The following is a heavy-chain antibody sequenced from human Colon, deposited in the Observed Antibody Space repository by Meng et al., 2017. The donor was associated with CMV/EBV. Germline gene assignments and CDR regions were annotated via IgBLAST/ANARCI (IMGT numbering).Heavy chain of an antibody. Sequence: SETLSLTCTVSGDYMTLYYWTWIRQSPGKGLEFIGNIYDRGRPSYESSLKSRVTIAQDTSKTQFSLKLKSVTAADTAIYYCARDSRGFLDYWGQGILVTVSS. V-gene: IGHV4-59*01. CDR1: GDYMTLYY. J-gene: IGHJ4*02. CDR3: ARDSRGFLDY. D-gene: IGHD5-12*01. CDR2: IYDRGRP.